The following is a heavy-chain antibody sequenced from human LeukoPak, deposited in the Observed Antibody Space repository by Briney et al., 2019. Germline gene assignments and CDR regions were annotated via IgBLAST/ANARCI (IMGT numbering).Heavy chain of an antibody. CDR3: ARGPFSRGYSYGYGSDFDY. CDR1: GYTFTSYG. Sequence: GASVKVSCKASGYTFTSYGISWVRQAPGQGLEWMGWISAYNGNTNYAQKLQGRVTMTTDTSTSTAYMELRSLRSDDTAVYYCARGPFSRGYSYGYGSDFDYWGQGTLVTVSS. J-gene: IGHJ4*02. D-gene: IGHD5-18*01. CDR2: ISAYNGNT. V-gene: IGHV1-18*04.